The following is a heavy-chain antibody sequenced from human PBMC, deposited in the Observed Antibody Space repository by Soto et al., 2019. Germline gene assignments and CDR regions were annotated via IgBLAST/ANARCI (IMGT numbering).Heavy chain of an antibody. Sequence: EVQLLESGGGLVQPGGSLRLSCAASGFTFHIYPMTWVRQTPGKGLEWVSTISRGSDDIQYADSVKGRFTVTRDDSKKPLYLQLNGLRAEDSAVYYCARRGERWLPEDYWGQGTLVTVSS. CDR2: ISRGSDDI. D-gene: IGHD6-19*01. CDR3: ARRGERWLPEDY. V-gene: IGHV3-23*01. CDR1: GFTFHIYP. J-gene: IGHJ4*02.